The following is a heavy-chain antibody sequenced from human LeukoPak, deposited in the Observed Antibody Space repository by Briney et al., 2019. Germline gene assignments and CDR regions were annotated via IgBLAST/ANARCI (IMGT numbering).Heavy chain of an antibody. CDR3: ARDPAIYGDDAFDI. CDR1: GFTFSSYA. CDR2: ISYDGSNK. V-gene: IGHV3-30*04. D-gene: IGHD4-17*01. J-gene: IGHJ3*02. Sequence: GRSLRLSCAASGFTFSSYAMHWVRQAPGKGLEWVAVISYDGSNKYYADSVKGRFTISRDNSKNTLYLQMNSLRAEDTAVYYCARDPAIYGDDAFDIWGQGTMVTVSS.